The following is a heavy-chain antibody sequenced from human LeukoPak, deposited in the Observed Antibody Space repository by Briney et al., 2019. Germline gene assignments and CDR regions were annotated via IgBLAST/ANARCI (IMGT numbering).Heavy chain of an antibody. Sequence: ASVKVSCKVSGYTLTELSMHWVRQAPGKGLEWMGGFDPEDGETIYAQKFQGRVTMTEDTSTDTAYMELSSLRSEDTAVYYCATDHNDYVWGSYRKFDYWGQGTLDTVSS. CDR3: ATDHNDYVWGSYRKFDY. CDR2: FDPEDGET. J-gene: IGHJ4*02. V-gene: IGHV1-24*01. CDR1: GYTLTELS. D-gene: IGHD3-16*02.